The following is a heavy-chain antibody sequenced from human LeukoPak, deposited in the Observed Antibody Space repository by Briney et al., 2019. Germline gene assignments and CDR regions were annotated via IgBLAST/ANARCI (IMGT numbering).Heavy chain of an antibody. V-gene: IGHV1-18*01. J-gene: IGHJ5*02. CDR2: ISAYNGNT. CDR1: GYTFTSYG. CDR3: ARDHGDILTGYYPWFDP. Sequence: ASVKVSCKASGYTFTSYGISWVRQAPGQGLEWMGWISAYNGNTNYAQKLQGRVTMTTDTSTSTAYMELRSLRSDDTAVYYCARDHGDILTGYYPWFDPWGQGTLVTVSS. D-gene: IGHD3-9*01.